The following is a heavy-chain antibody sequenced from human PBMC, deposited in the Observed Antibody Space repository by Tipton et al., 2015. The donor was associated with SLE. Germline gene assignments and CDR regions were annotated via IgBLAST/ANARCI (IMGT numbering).Heavy chain of an antibody. D-gene: IGHD5-12*01. CDR2: TSYDGTNK. V-gene: IGHV3-30-3*01. Sequence: SLRLSCAASGFTFDSFPLHWVRQAPGKGLEWVAVTSYDGTNKDYADSVKGRFTISRDNSKNTLYLQMNSLRTEDTAVYYCARKRYSGYDFDYWGQGTLVTVSS. CDR1: GFTFDSFP. CDR3: ARKRYSGYDFDY. J-gene: IGHJ4*02.